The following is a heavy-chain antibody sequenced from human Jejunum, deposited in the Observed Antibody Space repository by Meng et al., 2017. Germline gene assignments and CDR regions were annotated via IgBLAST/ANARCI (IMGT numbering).Heavy chain of an antibody. J-gene: IGHJ5*02. V-gene: IGHV1-69*01. D-gene: IGHD1-14*01. CDR3: AKSITASYNWFDP. CDR1: GGIFSTFA. Sequence: GQVVQSGAGVKKLGSSVKVSCKVSGGIFSTFAFNWVRQAPGQGLEWMGVIIPLYGTTKYAQQFQGRVTITADESTTTVYMEVGSLTSEDTAVYYCAKSITASYNWFDPWGQGALVTVSS. CDR2: IIPLYGTT.